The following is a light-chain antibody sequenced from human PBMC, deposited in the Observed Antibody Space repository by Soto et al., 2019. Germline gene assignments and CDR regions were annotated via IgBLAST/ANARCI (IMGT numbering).Light chain of an antibody. V-gene: IGKV3-15*01. CDR3: QQYNNWLWT. CDR2: GAS. CDR1: QSVNSN. Sequence: EIVMTQSPATLSVSPGERATLSCRASQSVNSNLVWFQQKPGQAPRLLIYGASTRSTGIPGRFSVSGFGTEFTLTISSLQSEDLAVYYCQQYNNWLWTFGQGTKVESK. J-gene: IGKJ1*01.